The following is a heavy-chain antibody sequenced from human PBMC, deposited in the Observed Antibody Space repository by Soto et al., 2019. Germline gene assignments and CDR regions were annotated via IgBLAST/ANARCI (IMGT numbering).Heavy chain of an antibody. J-gene: IGHJ5*02. Sequence: SETLSLTCTVSGGSMSSYYWTWIRQPAGKGLEWIGRVYSSGGTHYNPSLKSRVTISLDTSKNQFSLRLLSVTDADTAVYYCARGPRFSDCFDPRGQRTLVTVSS. CDR3: ARGPRFSDCFDP. D-gene: IGHD3-3*01. CDR2: VYSSGGT. V-gene: IGHV4-4*07. CDR1: GGSMSSYY.